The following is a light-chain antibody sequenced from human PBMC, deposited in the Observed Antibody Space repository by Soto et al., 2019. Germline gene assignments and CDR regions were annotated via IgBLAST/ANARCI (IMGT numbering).Light chain of an antibody. J-gene: IGLJ2*01. CDR2: GNT. Sequence: QSVLTQPPSVSGAPGQRVTISCTGSSSNIGAGYDVHWYKQLPGRAPKLLIYGNTNRPSGVPDRFSGSKSGTSASLAITGLQAEDEADYYCLSFDSSLSVVFGGGTTLTVL. CDR3: LSFDSSLSVV. CDR1: SSNIGAGYD. V-gene: IGLV1-40*01.